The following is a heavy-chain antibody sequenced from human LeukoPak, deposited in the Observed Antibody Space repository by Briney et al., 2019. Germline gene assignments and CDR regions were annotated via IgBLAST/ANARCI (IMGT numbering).Heavy chain of an antibody. CDR1: GYTFTGYY. CDR3: ARDRENFWSGYFDGYYYYTDV. CDR2: LNPNSGGR. Sequence: ASVKVSCKASGYTFTGYYMHWVRQVPGQGLEWMGWLNPNSGGRNYAQKFQGRVTMNRVTSIRTAYIELRRVGSDTTAVYHCARDRENFWSGYFDGYYYYTDVWGKGTTVTVSS. J-gene: IGHJ6*03. V-gene: IGHV1-2*02. D-gene: IGHD3-3*01.